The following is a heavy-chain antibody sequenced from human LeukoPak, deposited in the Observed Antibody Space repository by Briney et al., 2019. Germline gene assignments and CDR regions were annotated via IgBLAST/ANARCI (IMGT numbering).Heavy chain of an antibody. J-gene: IGHJ4*02. CDR3: ARNLGQTWGTVTTDLWYFDH. CDR1: GASIITTNYY. V-gene: IGHV4-39*01. CDR2: NSDSGNA. Sequence: SETLSLTCTVSGASIITTNYYWGWIRQPPGKGLEWIGKNSDSGNAYYNPSLRSRLSISMDASKNQFSLKVRSVTAADTAVYYCARNLGQTWGTVTTDLWYFDHWGQGTRVPVSS. D-gene: IGHD4-11*01.